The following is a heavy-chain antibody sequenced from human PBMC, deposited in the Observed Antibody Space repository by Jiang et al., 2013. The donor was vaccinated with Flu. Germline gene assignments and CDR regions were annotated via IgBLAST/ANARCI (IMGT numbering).Heavy chain of an antibody. CDR2: ISYDGSNK. D-gene: IGHD6-13*01. CDR1: GFTFSSYG. Sequence: AASGFTFSSYGMHWVRQAPGKGLEWVAVISYDGSNKYYADSVKGRFTISRDNSKNTLYLQMNSLRAEDTAVYYCAKDLRFTAAGTFDYWGQGTLVTVSS. V-gene: IGHV3-30*18. CDR3: AKDLRFTAAGTFDY. J-gene: IGHJ4*02.